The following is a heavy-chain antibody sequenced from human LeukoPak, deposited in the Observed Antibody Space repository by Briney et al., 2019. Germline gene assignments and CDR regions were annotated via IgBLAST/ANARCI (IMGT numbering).Heavy chain of an antibody. Sequence: PGGSLRLSCAASGFTFSSYAMSWVRQAPGKGLEWVSAISGSGGSTYYADSVKGRFTISRDNSKNTLYLQMNSLRAEDTAVYYCASKQSNWNYVYDAFDIWGQGTMVTVS. V-gene: IGHV3-23*01. J-gene: IGHJ3*02. D-gene: IGHD1-7*01. CDR3: ASKQSNWNYVYDAFDI. CDR1: GFTFSSYA. CDR2: ISGSGGST.